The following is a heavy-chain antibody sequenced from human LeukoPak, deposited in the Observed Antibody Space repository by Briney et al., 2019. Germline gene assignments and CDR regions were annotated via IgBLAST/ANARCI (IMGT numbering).Heavy chain of an antibody. CDR3: ARLWTTYCSGGSCPHQPNY. J-gene: IGHJ4*02. D-gene: IGHD2-15*01. CDR1: GGSISSSNW. CDR2: IYHSGST. V-gene: IGHV4-4*02. Sequence: PSETLSLTCAVSGGSISSSNWWSWVRQPPGKGLEWMGEIYHSGSTNYNPSLKSRVTISVDQSKNQFSLKLRSVTAADTAVYYCARLWTTYCSGGSCPHQPNYWGQGTLVTVSS.